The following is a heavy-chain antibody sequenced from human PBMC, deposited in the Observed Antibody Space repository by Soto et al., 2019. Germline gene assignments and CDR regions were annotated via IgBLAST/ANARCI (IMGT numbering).Heavy chain of an antibody. CDR1: GGSFSGYY. CDR2: INHSGST. V-gene: IGHV4-34*01. Sequence: XTLCLPCAVYGGSFSGYYWSWIRQPPGKGLEWIGEINHSGSTNYKPSLKSRVTISVDTSKNQFSLKLSSVTAADTAVYYCARYGASLYYGMDVWGQGTTVTVS. D-gene: IGHD4-17*01. CDR3: ARYGASLYYGMDV. J-gene: IGHJ6*02.